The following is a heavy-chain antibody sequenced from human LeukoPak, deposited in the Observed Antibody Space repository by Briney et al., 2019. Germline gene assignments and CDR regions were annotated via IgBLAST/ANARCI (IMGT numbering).Heavy chain of an antibody. D-gene: IGHD3-10*01. J-gene: IGHJ3*02. CDR2: IGNTET. CDR1: GFTFDTYA. Sequence: GGSLRLSCAASGFTFDTYAMSWVRQAPGKGLEWVSTIGNTETYYADSVKGRFTISRDNRQNTVYLQMTSLRAEDTAVYFCAKDAIRGNGIYDAFDIWGQGTRVTVSS. CDR3: AKDAIRGNGIYDAFDI. V-gene: IGHV3-23*01.